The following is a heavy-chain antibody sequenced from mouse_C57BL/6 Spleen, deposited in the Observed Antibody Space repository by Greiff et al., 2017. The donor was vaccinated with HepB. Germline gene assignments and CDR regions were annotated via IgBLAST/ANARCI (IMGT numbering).Heavy chain of an antibody. D-gene: IGHD1-1*01. CDR3: TRWEGYGSSARGYFDV. CDR1: GYTFTSYW. J-gene: IGHJ1*03. CDR2: IYPGNSDT. Sequence: EVQLQESGTVLARPGASVKMSCKTSGYTFTSYWMHWVKQRPGQGLEWIGAIYPGNSDTSYNQKFKGKAKLTAVTSASTAYMELSSLTNEDSAVYYCTRWEGYGSSARGYFDVWGTGTTVTVSS. V-gene: IGHV1-5*01.